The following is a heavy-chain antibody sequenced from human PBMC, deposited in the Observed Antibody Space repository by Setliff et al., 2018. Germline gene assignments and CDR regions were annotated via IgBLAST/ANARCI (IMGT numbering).Heavy chain of an antibody. CDR3: ARDQTPYNWGFNNAFDI. CDR2: ISSSSITI. CDR1: GFTFSSYS. D-gene: IGHD7-27*01. Sequence: GSLRLSCAASGFTFSSYSMNWVRQAPGKGLEWVSYISSSSITIYYADSVKGRFTISRDNAKNSLYLQMNSLRAEDTAVYYCARDQTPYNWGFNNAFDIWGQGTMVTV. V-gene: IGHV3-48*01. J-gene: IGHJ3*02.